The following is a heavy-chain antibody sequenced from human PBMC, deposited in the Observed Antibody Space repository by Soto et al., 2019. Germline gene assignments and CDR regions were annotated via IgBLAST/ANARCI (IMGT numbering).Heavy chain of an antibody. CDR1: GGSISSGDYY. V-gene: IGHV4-30-4*01. J-gene: IGHJ5*02. CDR2: IYYSGST. Sequence: SETLSLTCTVSGGSISSGDYYWSWIRQPPGKGLEWIGYIYYSGSTYYNPSLKSRVTTSIDTSRNQFSLKLTSVTAADTAVYHCARDARPPGSGSSNWFDPWGQGTLVTVSS. CDR3: ARDARPPGSGSSNWFDP. D-gene: IGHD3-10*01.